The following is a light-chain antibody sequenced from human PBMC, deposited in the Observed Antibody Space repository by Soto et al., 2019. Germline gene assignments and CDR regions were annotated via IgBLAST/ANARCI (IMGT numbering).Light chain of an antibody. CDR3: QQYNNYWT. CDR2: KAS. CDR1: QSISSW. V-gene: IGKV1-5*03. Sequence: DIQMTQSPSTLSASVGDRVTITCRASQSISSWLAWYQQKPGKAPKLLIYKASGLESGVPSRFSGSGSGTEFTLTISSLQPDDFATYYCQQYNNYWTFGPGTKVDI. J-gene: IGKJ1*01.